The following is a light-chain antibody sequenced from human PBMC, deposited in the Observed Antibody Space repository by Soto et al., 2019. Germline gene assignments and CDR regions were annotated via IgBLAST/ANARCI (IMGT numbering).Light chain of an antibody. Sequence: EIVMTQSPATLSVSPGERATLSCRASQGVSSNLAWYQQKPGQAPRLLIYAASSRATGIPARFSGSGSGTDFTLTISSLEPEDFAVYYCQQRSNWPPRTFGQGTKVDI. J-gene: IGKJ1*01. V-gene: IGKV3-11*01. CDR3: QQRSNWPPRT. CDR1: QGVSSN. CDR2: AAS.